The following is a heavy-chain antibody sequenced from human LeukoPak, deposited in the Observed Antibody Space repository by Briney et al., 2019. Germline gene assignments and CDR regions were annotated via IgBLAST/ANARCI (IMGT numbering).Heavy chain of an antibody. CDR2: IYYSGST. J-gene: IGHJ4*02. Sequence: SETLSLTCTVSGGSISSYYWSWIRQPPGKGLEWIGYIYYSGSTNYNPSLKSRVTISVDTSKNQFSLKLSSVTAADTAVYYCARAPGLGFGFDYWGQGTLVTVSP. CDR1: GGSISSYY. V-gene: IGHV4-59*01. D-gene: IGHD3-10*01. CDR3: ARAPGLGFGFDY.